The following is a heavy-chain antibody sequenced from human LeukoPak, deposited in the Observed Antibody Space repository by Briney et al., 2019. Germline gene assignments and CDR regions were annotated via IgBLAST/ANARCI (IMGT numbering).Heavy chain of an antibody. V-gene: IGHV3-9*01. CDR1: GFTFSSYA. Sequence: GGSLRLSCAASGFTFSSYAMHWVRQAPGKGLEWVSGISWNSGSIGYADSVKGRFTISRDNAKNSLYLQMNSLRAEDTALYYCAKVTSSSWYYFDYWGQGTLVTVSS. CDR2: ISWNSGSI. D-gene: IGHD6-13*01. J-gene: IGHJ4*02. CDR3: AKVTSSSWYYFDY.